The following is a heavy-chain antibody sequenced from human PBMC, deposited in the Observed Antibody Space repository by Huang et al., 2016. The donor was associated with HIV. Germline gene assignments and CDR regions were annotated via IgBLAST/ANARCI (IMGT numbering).Heavy chain of an antibody. V-gene: IGHV1-18*01. Sequence: QVQLVQSGGEVMQPGASVRVSCKASGYDFGRYGMSWVRQAPGKGLGWRGWIGRNRRDTNSAQKFQGRVTMTTDTSTTTTYMELRSLRSDDTAMYYCARDPYYSNRWKRNDASFLWGQGTMITVSS. J-gene: IGHJ3*01. CDR2: IGRNRRDT. CDR1: GYDFGRYG. D-gene: IGHD4-4*01. CDR3: ARDPYYSNRWKRNDASFL.